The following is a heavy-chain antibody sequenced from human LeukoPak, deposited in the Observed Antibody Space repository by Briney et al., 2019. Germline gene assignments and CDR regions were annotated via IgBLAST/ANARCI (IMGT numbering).Heavy chain of an antibody. D-gene: IGHD6-13*01. CDR3: ARGRISSSY. J-gene: IGHJ4*02. Sequence: SETLPHTCTVSGGPISCYHWSWLRQPPGKALEWFGYIYYSGRTIYTPPLKSRVTISIDTSTNQNSLKLSSVTAADTAVYYCARGRISSSYWGQGTLVTVSS. CDR1: GGPISCYH. V-gene: IGHV4-59*01. CDR2: IYYSGRT.